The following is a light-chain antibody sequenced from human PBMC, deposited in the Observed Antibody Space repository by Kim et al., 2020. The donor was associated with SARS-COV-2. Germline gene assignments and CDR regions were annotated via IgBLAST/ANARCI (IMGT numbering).Light chain of an antibody. CDR1: QSINTL. Sequence: GDSVTISCRASQSINTLLAWYQQKPGKAPKALIYKASTLESGVPSRFSGSGSGTEFILTISSLQPDDFATYFCQQYETYSRTFGQGTKLEI. J-gene: IGKJ2*01. CDR3: QQYETYSRT. CDR2: KAS. V-gene: IGKV1-5*03.